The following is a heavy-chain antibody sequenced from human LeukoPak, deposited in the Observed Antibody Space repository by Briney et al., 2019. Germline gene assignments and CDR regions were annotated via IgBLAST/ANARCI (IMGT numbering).Heavy chain of an antibody. J-gene: IGHJ5*02. CDR3: ARDQQGINWFDP. V-gene: IGHV1-69*05. D-gene: IGHD6-13*01. Sequence: SVKVSCKASGGTFSSYAISWVRQAPGQGLEWMGGIIPIFGTANYAQKFQGRVTITTDESTSTAYMELSSLRSEDTAVYYCARDQQGINWFDPWGQGTLVTVSS. CDR2: IIPIFGTA. CDR1: GGTFSSYA.